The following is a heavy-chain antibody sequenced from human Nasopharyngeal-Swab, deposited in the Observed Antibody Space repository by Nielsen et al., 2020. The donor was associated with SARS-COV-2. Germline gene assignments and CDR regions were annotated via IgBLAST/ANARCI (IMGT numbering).Heavy chain of an antibody. J-gene: IGHJ4*02. CDR1: GFTFTPFS. CDR2: ISSGSTYI. D-gene: IGHD2-2*01. CDR3: AKVAGAMPENDH. V-gene: IGHV3-21*01. Sequence: GGSLRLSCAASGFTFTPFSMNWVRQAPGKGLEWVASISSGSTYIYYADSVRGRFTISRDNAKNLLYLEMNSLRVEDTAVYFCAKVAGAMPENDHWGQGTLVTVSS.